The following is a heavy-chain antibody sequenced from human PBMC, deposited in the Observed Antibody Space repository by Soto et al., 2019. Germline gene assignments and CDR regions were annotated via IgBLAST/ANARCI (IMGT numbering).Heavy chain of an antibody. CDR2: ISYDGSNK. D-gene: IGHD5-18*01. J-gene: IGHJ4*02. CDR1: GFTFSSYG. Sequence: GSLRLSCAASGFTFSSYGMHWVRQAPGKGLEWVAVISYDGSNKYYADSVKGRFTISRDNSKNTLYLQMNSLRAEDTAVYYCATLNSFGSDYWGRGTLVTVSS. CDR3: ATLNSFGSDY. V-gene: IGHV3-30*03.